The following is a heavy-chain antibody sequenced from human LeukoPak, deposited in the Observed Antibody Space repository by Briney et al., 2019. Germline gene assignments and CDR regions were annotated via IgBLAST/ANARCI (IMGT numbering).Heavy chain of an antibody. CDR3: AKGLRIAVASDY. D-gene: IGHD6-19*01. CDR2: IYNADNT. CDR1: GFTVTSNY. Sequence: GGSLRLSCAASGFTVTSNYMSWVRQAPGKGLEWVSVIYNADNTNYADSVKGRFTISRDNSKNTLYLQMNSLRAEDTAVYYCAKGLRIAVASDYWGQGTLVTVSS. J-gene: IGHJ4*02. V-gene: IGHV3-53*01.